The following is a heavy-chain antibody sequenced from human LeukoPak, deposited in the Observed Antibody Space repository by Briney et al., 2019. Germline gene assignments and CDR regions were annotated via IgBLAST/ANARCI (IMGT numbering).Heavy chain of an antibody. CDR1: GFTFSSYG. Sequence: GGSLRLSCAASGFTFSSYGMHWVRQAPGKGLEWVAVISYDGSNKYYADSVKGRFTISRDNSKNTLYLQMNSLRAEDTAVYYCARESSGATDYYYGMDVWGQGTTVTVSS. CDR2: ISYDGSNK. D-gene: IGHD1-26*01. V-gene: IGHV3-30*03. CDR3: ARESSGATDYYYGMDV. J-gene: IGHJ6*02.